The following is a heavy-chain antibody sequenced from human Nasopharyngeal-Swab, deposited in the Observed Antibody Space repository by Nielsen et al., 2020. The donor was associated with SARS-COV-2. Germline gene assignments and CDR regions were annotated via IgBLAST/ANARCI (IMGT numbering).Heavy chain of an antibody. CDR2: IYAGDSDT. D-gene: IGHD4-23*01. J-gene: IGHJ4*02. V-gene: IGHV5-51*01. CDR1: GYSFSSYW. CDR3: AREATVEGPWGFDY. Sequence: GESLKISCKGSGYSFSSYWIGWVRQMPGKGLEWMGIIYAGDSDTRYNPSFQGQVTISGDKSNSTAYLQWNSLKASDSAMYYCAREATVEGPWGFDYWGQGTLVTVSS.